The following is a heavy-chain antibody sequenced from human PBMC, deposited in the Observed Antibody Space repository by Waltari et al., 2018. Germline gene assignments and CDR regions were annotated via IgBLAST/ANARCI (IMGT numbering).Heavy chain of an antibody. Sequence: QVQLVQSGAEVKKPGSSVKVSCKASGGTFSSYAISWVRQAPGQGLEWMGGIMPSVGTANYAQKFQGRVTITADESTSTAYMELSSLRSEDTAVYYCARDGGYRFHWWFDPWGQGTLVTVSS. CDR2: IMPSVGTA. V-gene: IGHV1-69*01. D-gene: IGHD5-18*01. J-gene: IGHJ5*02. CDR3: ARDGGYRFHWWFDP. CDR1: GGTFSSYA.